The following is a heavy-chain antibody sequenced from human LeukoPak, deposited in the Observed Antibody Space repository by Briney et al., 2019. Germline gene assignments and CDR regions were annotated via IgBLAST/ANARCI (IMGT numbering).Heavy chain of an antibody. CDR1: GYTFSAYG. D-gene: IGHD6-13*01. V-gene: IGHV1-18*01. Sequence: ASVKVSCTASGYTFSAYGISWVRQAPGQGLEWMGYISAYSGNTNYAQTLQGRVTMTTDTSTSTAYMELRSLRSDDTAVYYCARDSHIAGVAYYFDYWGQGTLVTVSS. CDR2: ISAYSGNT. J-gene: IGHJ4*02. CDR3: ARDSHIAGVAYYFDY.